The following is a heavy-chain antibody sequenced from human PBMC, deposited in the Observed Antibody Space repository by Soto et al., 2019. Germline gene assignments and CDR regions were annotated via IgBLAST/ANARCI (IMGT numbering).Heavy chain of an antibody. CDR3: ASPLGYGRMGY. Sequence: SETLSLTCAVYGGSFSGYYWSWIRQPPGKGLEWIGEINHSGSTNYNPSLKSRVTISVDTSKNQFSLKLSSVTAADTAVYYCASPLGYGRMGYWGQGTLVTVSS. J-gene: IGHJ4*02. CDR2: INHSGST. V-gene: IGHV4-34*01. CDR1: GGSFSGYY. D-gene: IGHD5-12*01.